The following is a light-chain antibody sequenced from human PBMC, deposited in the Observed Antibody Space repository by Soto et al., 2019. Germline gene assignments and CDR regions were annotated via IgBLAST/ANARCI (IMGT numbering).Light chain of an antibody. Sequence: QSVLPQPASVSGSPGQSITIACTGTSSDVGGYNYVSWYQHHPGKAPKLLIYDVSNRPSGVSNRFSGSKSDNTASLTISGLQPEDEADHYCSSYTTSNTRQIVFGTGTKVTVL. CDR2: DVS. CDR3: SSYTTSNTRQIV. V-gene: IGLV2-14*03. CDR1: SSDVGGYNY. J-gene: IGLJ1*01.